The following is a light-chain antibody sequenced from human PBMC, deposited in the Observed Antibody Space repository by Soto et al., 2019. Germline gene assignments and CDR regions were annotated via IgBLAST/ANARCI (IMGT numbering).Light chain of an antibody. CDR2: DAS. V-gene: IGKV3-11*01. Sequence: EIVLTQSPATLSLSPGERATLSCRASQSVSSYLAWYQQKPGQAPRLLIYDASNRATGIPARFSGSGSGKDFTLTISSLEPEDFAVYYWQAAGITFGQGTRVEIK. CDR1: QSVSSY. CDR3: QAAGIT. J-gene: IGKJ5*01.